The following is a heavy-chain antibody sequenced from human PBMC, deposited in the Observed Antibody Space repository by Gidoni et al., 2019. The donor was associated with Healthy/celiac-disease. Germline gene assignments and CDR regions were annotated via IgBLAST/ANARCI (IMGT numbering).Heavy chain of an antibody. CDR1: GCSISSYY. D-gene: IGHD4-17*01. V-gene: IGHV4-59*01. Sequence: QVQLQDSAPGLVKPPDTLSLTCTVPGCSISSYYWSCTRQPPGKGLLRIGYIYYSGSTNYNPSLKSRVTISVDTSKNQFSLKLSSVTAADTAVYYCALSVTSTSFDPWGQGTLVTVSS. CDR2: IYYSGST. CDR3: ALSVTSTSFDP. J-gene: IGHJ5*02.